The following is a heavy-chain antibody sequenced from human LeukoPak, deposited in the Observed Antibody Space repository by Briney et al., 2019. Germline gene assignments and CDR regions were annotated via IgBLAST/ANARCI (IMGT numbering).Heavy chain of an antibody. CDR1: GYTFTSYY. Sequence: ASVKVSCKASGYTFTSYYIHWVRQAPGQGPEWMGIINPTGGTTSYAQKLQGRVTMTRDTSTSTVYMELSSLRSEDTAVYHCAREGHRSSSLLGAFDIWGQGTMVTVSS. CDR3: AREGHRSSSLLGAFDI. CDR2: INPTGGTT. J-gene: IGHJ3*02. D-gene: IGHD6-13*01. V-gene: IGHV1-46*01.